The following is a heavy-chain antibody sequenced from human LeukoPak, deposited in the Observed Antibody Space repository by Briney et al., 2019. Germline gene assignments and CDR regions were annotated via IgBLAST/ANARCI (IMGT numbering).Heavy chain of an antibody. D-gene: IGHD6-19*01. V-gene: IGHV3-30-3*01. Sequence: GGSLRLSCAASGFTFSSYAMHWVRQAPGKGLEWVAVISYDGSNKYYADSVKGRFTISRDNSKNTLYLQMSSLRAEDTAVYYCARGSGYSSGWYGDYYYGMDVWGQGTTVTVSS. CDR1: GFTFSSYA. CDR3: ARGSGYSSGWYGDYYYGMDV. J-gene: IGHJ6*02. CDR2: ISYDGSNK.